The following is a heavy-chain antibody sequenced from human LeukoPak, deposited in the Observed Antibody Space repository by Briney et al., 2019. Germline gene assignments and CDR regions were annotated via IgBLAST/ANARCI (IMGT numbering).Heavy chain of an antibody. J-gene: IGHJ5*02. CDR3: ARVGAMVRGVSNWFDP. CDR1: GFTFSSYS. Sequence: GGSLRLSCAASGFTFSSYSMNWVRQAPGKGLEWVSSISSSSSYIYYADSVKGRFTISRDNAKNSLYLQMNSLRAEDTAVYYCARVGAMVRGVSNWFDPWGQGTLVTVSS. V-gene: IGHV3-21*01. CDR2: ISSSSSYI. D-gene: IGHD3-10*01.